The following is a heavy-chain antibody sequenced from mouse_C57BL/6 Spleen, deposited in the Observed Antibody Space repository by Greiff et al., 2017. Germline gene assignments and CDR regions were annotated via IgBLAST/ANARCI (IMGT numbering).Heavy chain of an antibody. J-gene: IGHJ3*01. CDR3: ARHRDVDGIAY. Sequence: VQLQQPGAELVKPGASVKMSCTASGYTFTSSWITWVKQRPGQGLEWIGYIYPGSGSTNYTEKFKSKATLTVDPSSTTAYMQLSSLTSEDSAVYYCARHRDVDGIAYWGQGTLVTVSA. D-gene: IGHD3-3*01. V-gene: IGHV1-55*01. CDR1: GYTFTSSW. CDR2: IYPGSGST.